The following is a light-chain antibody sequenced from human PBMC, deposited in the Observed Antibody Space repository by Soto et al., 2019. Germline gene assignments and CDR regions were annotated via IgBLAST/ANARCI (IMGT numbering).Light chain of an antibody. V-gene: IGKV3-20*01. CDR1: QSVSSSY. CDR2: GAS. J-gene: IGKJ5*01. CDR3: QQYGGSPT. Sequence: EIVLTQSPGTLSLSPGEIATLSFRASQSVSSSYFAWYQQKPGQAPRLLIYGASSRATGIPDRFSGSGSGTDFTLTISRLETEDFAVYYCQQYGGSPTFGQGTRLEIK.